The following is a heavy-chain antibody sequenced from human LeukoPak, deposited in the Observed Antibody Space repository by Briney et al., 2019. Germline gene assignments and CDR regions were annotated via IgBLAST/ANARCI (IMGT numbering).Heavy chain of an antibody. CDR3: ARDRYYDFWSGYSHDAFDI. J-gene: IGHJ3*02. V-gene: IGHV3-48*04. D-gene: IGHD3-3*01. CDR1: GFTFSSYS. Sequence: PGGSLRLSCAASGFTFSSYSMNWVRQAPGKGLEWVSYISSSSSTIYYADSVKGRFTISRDNAKNSLYLQMNSLRAEDTAVYYCARDRYYDFWSGYSHDAFDIWGQGTMVTVSS. CDR2: ISSSSSTI.